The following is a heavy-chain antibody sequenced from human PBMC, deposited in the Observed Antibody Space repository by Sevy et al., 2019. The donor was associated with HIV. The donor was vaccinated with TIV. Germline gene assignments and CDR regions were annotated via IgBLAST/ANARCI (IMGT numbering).Heavy chain of an antibody. CDR3: AKGDYVFPKPYYMDV. D-gene: IGHD4-17*01. V-gene: IGHV3-23*01. CDR2: ISGSGGST. CDR1: GFTFSSYA. J-gene: IGHJ6*03. Sequence: GGSLRLSYAASGFTFSSYAMSWVRQAPGKGLEWVSAISGSGGSTYYADSVKGRFTISRDNSKNTLYLQMNSLRAEDTAVYYCAKGDYVFPKPYYMDVWGKGTTVTVSS.